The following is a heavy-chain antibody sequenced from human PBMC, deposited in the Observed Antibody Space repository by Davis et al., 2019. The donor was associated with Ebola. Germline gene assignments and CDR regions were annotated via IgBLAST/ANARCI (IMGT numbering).Heavy chain of an antibody. Sequence: MPGGSLRLSCTVSGGSVSSGSYYWSWIRQPPGKGLEWIGYIYYRGSTNYNPSLKSRVTISVDTSKNQFSLKLSSVTAADTAVYYCARDNTAMVSYYGMDVWGKGTTVTVSS. CDR1: GGSVSSGSYY. V-gene: IGHV4-61*01. CDR3: ARDNTAMVSYYGMDV. D-gene: IGHD5-18*01. CDR2: IYYRGST. J-gene: IGHJ6*04.